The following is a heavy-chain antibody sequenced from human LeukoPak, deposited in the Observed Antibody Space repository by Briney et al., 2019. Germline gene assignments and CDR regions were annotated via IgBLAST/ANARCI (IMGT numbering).Heavy chain of an antibody. Sequence: GGSLRLFCAASGFTFSSYSMNWVRQAPGKGLEWVSSISSSSSYIYYADSVKGRFTISRDNAKNSPYLQMNSLRAEDTAVYYCARAGTVVIIQPYYFDYWGQGTLVTVSS. CDR3: ARAGTVVIIQPYYFDY. J-gene: IGHJ4*02. CDR1: GFTFSSYS. V-gene: IGHV3-21*01. D-gene: IGHD3-3*01. CDR2: ISSSSSYI.